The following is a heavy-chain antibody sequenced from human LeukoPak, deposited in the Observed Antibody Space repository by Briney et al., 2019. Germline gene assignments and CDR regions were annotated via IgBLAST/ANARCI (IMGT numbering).Heavy chain of an antibody. Sequence: ESGPTLVKPTQTLTLTCTFSGFSLSTSGVGVGWIRQPPGKALEWLALIYWDDDKRYRPSLKTRLTITKDTSRNQVVLTTTNMDPVDTATYYCAHRQSYGFDSWGQGTLVTVSS. V-gene: IGHV2-5*02. CDR1: GFSLSTSGVG. D-gene: IGHD3-10*01. CDR3: AHRQSYGFDS. CDR2: IYWDDDK. J-gene: IGHJ4*02.